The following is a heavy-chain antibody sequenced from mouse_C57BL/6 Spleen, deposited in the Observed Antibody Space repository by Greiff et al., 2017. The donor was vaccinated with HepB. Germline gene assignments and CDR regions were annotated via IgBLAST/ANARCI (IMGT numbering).Heavy chain of an antibody. CDR2: ISNGGGST. J-gene: IGHJ1*03. CDR3: ARQGTTVVARGYFDV. V-gene: IGHV5-12*01. D-gene: IGHD1-1*01. CDR1: GFTFSDYY. Sequence: EVQVVESGGGLVQPGGSLKLSCAASGFTFSDYYMYWVRQTPEKRLEWVAYISNGGGSTYYPDTVKGRFTISRDNAKNTLYLQMSRLKSEDTAMYYCARQGTTVVARGYFDVWGTGTTVTVSS.